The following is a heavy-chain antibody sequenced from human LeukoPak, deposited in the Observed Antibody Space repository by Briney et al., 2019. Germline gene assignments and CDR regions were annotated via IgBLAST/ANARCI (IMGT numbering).Heavy chain of an antibody. V-gene: IGHV3-74*03. CDR3: ARDYAGSPDY. J-gene: IGHJ4*02. CDR1: GFTFSDYD. D-gene: IGHD3-10*01. CDR2: INGDGSTT. Sequence: GGSLRLSCAASGFTFSDYDMHWVRQSPGKGLVWVALINGDGSTTTHADSVKGRFTISRDNAKNTAYLQMNSLRDEDTAVYFCARDYAGSPDYWGQGTLVTVSA.